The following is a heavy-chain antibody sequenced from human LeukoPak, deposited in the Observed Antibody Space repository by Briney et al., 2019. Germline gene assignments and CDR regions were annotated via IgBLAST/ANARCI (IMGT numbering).Heavy chain of an antibody. CDR1: GFTFSSYW. CDR2: INHNGNVN. J-gene: IGHJ6*02. V-gene: IGHV3-7*03. Sequence: GGSLRLSCAASGFTFSSYWMNWARQAPGKGLEWVASINHNGNVNYYVDSVKGRFTISRDNTKNSLYLQMSNLRAEDTAVYFCARGGGLDVWGQGVTVTVSS. D-gene: IGHD3-16*01. CDR3: ARGGGLDV.